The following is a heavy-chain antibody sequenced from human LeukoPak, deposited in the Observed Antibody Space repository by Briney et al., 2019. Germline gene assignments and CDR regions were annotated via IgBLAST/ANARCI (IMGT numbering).Heavy chain of an antibody. CDR1: GYTLTGYY. V-gene: IGHV1-2*02. Sequence: GASVKVSCKASGYTLTGYYMHWVRQAPGQGLEWMGWINPNSGGTNYAQKFQGRVTMTRDTSISTAYMELSRLRSDDTAVYYCARDRLQQQLAVDYWGQGTLVTVSS. D-gene: IGHD6-13*01. CDR2: INPNSGGT. CDR3: ARDRLQQQLAVDY. J-gene: IGHJ4*02.